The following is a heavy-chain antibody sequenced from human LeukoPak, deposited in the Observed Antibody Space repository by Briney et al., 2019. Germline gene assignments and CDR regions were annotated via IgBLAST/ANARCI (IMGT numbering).Heavy chain of an antibody. CDR3: VREARGYHYTYFDY. V-gene: IGHV3-13*01. Sequence: GRSLRLSCTPSGFTLGSHDMHWVRQIPGQGLEWVAAVSSGFHAFFADSVQGRFTVSREDARNSLYLQMNSLRAGDTAVYYCVREARGYHYTYFDYWGQGTLVTVSS. CDR1: GFTLGSHD. D-gene: IGHD5-18*01. J-gene: IGHJ4*02. CDR2: VSSGFHA.